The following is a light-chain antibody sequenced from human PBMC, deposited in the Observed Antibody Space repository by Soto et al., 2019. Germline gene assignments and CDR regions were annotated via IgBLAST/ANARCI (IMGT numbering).Light chain of an antibody. V-gene: IGLV3-1*01. J-gene: IGLJ2*01. CDR3: QAWDSSTVL. CDR2: QDK. Sequence: SYELTQPPSVSVSSGQTASITCSGDQLGDKYVCWYQQRPGQSPVLDIHQDKKRPSGIPDRFSGSNSGNTATLTISGTQAMDEADYYCQAWDSSTVLFGGGTKLTVL. CDR1: QLGDKY.